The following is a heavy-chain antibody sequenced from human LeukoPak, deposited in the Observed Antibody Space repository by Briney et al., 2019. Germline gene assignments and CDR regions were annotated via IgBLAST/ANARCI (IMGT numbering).Heavy chain of an antibody. CDR1: GGTFSSYA. CDR3: ARDRNVDTAMVTYY. Sequence: ALVKVSCKASGGTFSSYAISWARQAPGQGLEWMGRISAYNGNTNYAQKLQGRVTMTTDTSTSTAYMELRSLRSDDTAVYYCARDRNVDTAMVTYYWGQGTLVTVSS. J-gene: IGHJ4*02. D-gene: IGHD5-18*01. V-gene: IGHV1-18*01. CDR2: ISAYNGNT.